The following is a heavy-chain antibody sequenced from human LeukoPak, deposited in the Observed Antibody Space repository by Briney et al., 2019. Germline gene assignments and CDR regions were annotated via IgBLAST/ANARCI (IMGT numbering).Heavy chain of an antibody. J-gene: IGHJ4*02. V-gene: IGHV3-49*04. CDR1: GFTFGDYA. CDR2: IRSRAYGGTT. CDR3: TREQVYCSSTSCPGDY. Sequence: GGSLRLSCTASGFTFGDYAMSWVRQAPGKGLEWVGFIRSRAYGGTTEYAASVKGRFTISRDDSKSIAYLQMNSLKTEDTAVYYCTREQVYCSSTSCPGDYWGQGTLVTVSS. D-gene: IGHD2-2*01.